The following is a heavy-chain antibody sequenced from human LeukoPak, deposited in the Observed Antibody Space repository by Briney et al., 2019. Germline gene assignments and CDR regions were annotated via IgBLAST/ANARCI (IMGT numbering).Heavy chain of an antibody. Sequence: SVKVSCKASGGTFISYAIRWVRQAPGQGLEWMGSTIPHCDTANYTQKFQGRVTITTDESTSTAYMELSSLRPEDTAVYYCARDPGWFDPWGQGTLVTVSS. CDR3: ARDPGWFDP. V-gene: IGHV1-69*05. J-gene: IGHJ5*02. CDR1: GGTFISYA. CDR2: TIPHCDTA.